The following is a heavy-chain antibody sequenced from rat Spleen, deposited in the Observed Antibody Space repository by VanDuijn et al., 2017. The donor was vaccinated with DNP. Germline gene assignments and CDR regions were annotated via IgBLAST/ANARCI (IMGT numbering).Heavy chain of an antibody. CDR3: ARSVRSTSYYAMDA. CDR1: GYSITSNF. D-gene: IGHD1-2*01. CDR2: INYSGIT. V-gene: IGHV3-1*01. Sequence: EVQLRESGPGLVKPSQSFSLTCSVTGYSITSNFWGWIRKFPGNKMEWIGHINYSGITYYNPSLKSRLSITRDTSKNQFFLQLNSVTTEDTATYYCARSVRSTSYYAMDAWGLGTSVTVSS. J-gene: IGHJ4*01.